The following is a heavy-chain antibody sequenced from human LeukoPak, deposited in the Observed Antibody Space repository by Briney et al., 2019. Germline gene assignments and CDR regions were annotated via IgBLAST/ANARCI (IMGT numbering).Heavy chain of an antibody. D-gene: IGHD3-10*01. Sequence: SVKVSCKASGGTFSSYAISWVRQAPGQGLEWMGGIIPIFGTANYAQKFQGRVTITADKSTSTAYMELSSLRSEDTAVYYCARDQEVRGVTGNWFDPWGQGTLVTVSS. CDR1: GGTFSSYA. J-gene: IGHJ5*02. CDR3: ARDQEVRGVTGNWFDP. V-gene: IGHV1-69*06. CDR2: IIPIFGTA.